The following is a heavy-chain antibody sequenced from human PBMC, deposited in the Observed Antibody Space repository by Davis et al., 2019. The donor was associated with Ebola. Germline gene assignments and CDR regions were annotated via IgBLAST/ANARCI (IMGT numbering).Heavy chain of an antibody. CDR3: ARDPGYLSGWVEFDP. Sequence: AASVKVSCKASGITFSSHVITWVRQAPGQGLEWMGWIAVYNGDTKYAHNIQGRVTMSTEISTNTVYMELRGLRSDDTVVYFCARDPGYLSGWVEFDPWGQGTLVTVSS. D-gene: IGHD6-25*01. J-gene: IGHJ5*02. V-gene: IGHV1-18*01. CDR2: IAVYNGDT. CDR1: GITFSSHV.